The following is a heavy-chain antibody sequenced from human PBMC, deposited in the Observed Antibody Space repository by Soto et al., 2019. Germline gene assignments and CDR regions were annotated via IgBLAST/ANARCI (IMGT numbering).Heavy chain of an antibody. CDR1: GFSFSDHY. CDR2: ISSSTSYA. J-gene: IGHJ6*02. D-gene: IGHD2-2*01. CDR3: ARSSSTRYYNMDV. Sequence: GGSLRLSCAASGFSFSDHYMSWIRQSPGKGLEWLSYISSSTSYANYADSVKGRFTTSRDNAKNSLYLQMNSLRAEDTAVYYCARSSSTRYYNMDVWGQGTTVTVSS. V-gene: IGHV3-11*06.